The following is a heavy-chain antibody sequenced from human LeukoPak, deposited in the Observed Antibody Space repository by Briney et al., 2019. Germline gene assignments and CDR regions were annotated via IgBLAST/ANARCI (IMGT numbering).Heavy chain of an antibody. CDR2: INAYNGNT. J-gene: IGHJ4*02. Sequence: ASVKVFCKASGYTFTGYGISWVRQAPGQGLEWMGWINAYNGNTNYAQNFQGRVTMTTDTSTSTAYLEVRSLRSDDTAIYYCARDRIDSYHDHWGQGTLVTVSS. CDR3: ARDRIDSYHDH. V-gene: IGHV1-18*01. CDR1: GYTFTGYG. D-gene: IGHD2-15*01.